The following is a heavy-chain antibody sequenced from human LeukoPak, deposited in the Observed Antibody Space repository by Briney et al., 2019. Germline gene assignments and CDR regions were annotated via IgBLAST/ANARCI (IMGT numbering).Heavy chain of an antibody. CDR2: FDPEDGET. D-gene: IGHD3-22*01. CDR1: GYTLTELP. CDR3: ATLIPTYYYDSSGFDY. V-gene: IGHV1-24*01. Sequence: ASVKVSCKVSGYTLTELPMHWVRQAPGKGLEWMGGFDPEDGETIYAQKFQGRVTMTEDTSTDTAYMELSSLRSEDTAVYYCATLIPTYYYDSSGFDYWGQGTLVTVSS. J-gene: IGHJ4*02.